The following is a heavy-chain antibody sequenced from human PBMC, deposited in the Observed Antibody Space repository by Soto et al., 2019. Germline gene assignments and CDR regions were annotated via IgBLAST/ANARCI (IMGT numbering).Heavy chain of an antibody. CDR1: GFTFSSYG. J-gene: IGHJ4*02. CDR2: IWYDGSNK. Sequence: GGSLRLSCAASGFTFSSYGMHWVRQAPGKGLEWVAVIWYDGSNKYYADSVKGRFTISRDNSKNTLYLQMNSLRAEDTAVYYCARDRSGGYDLRYFDYWGQGTLVTVSS. D-gene: IGHD5-12*01. CDR3: ARDRSGGYDLRYFDY. V-gene: IGHV3-33*01.